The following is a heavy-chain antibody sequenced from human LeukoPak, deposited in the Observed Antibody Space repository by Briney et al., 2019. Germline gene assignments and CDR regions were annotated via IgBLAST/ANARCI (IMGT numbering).Heavy chain of an antibody. CDR2: TYYRSKWYN. V-gene: IGHV6-1*01. CDR1: GDSVSSNSAA. D-gene: IGHD6-13*01. J-gene: IGHJ4*02. CDR3: ARAGYSSSWIFYYFDY. Sequence: SQTLSLTCAISGDSVSSNSAAWNWIRQSPSRGLEWLGRTYYRSKWYNDYAVSVKSRITINPDTSKNQFSLQLSSVTAADTAVYYCARAGYSSSWIFYYFDYWGQGTLVTVSS.